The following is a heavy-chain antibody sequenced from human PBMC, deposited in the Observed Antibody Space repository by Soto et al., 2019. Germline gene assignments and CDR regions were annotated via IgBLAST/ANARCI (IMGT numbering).Heavy chain of an antibody. CDR2: IWYDGSNK. D-gene: IGHD6-19*01. CDR3: ARVAVAGYYFDY. V-gene: IGHV3-33*01. J-gene: IGHJ4*02. CDR1: GFTFSSYG. Sequence: QVQLVESGGGVVQPGRSLRLSCAASGFTFSSYGMHWVRQAPGKGLEWVAVIWYDGSNKYYADSVKGRFTISRDNSKNTLYLQMNSLRAEDTAVYYCARVAVAGYYFDYWGQGTLVTVSS.